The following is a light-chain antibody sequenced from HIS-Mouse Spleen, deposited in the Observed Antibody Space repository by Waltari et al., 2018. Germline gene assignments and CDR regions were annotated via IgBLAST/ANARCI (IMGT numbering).Light chain of an antibody. CDR1: ALPKKY. CDR2: EDS. J-gene: IGLJ2*01. V-gene: IGLV3-1*01. CDR3: QAWDSSTAV. Sequence: SYELTQPPSVSVSPGQTARITCSGDALPKKYAYWYQQKSGQAPVLVIYEDSKRPSGIPERFSGSNSGNTATLTISGTQAVDEADYYCQAWDSSTAVFGGGTKLTVL.